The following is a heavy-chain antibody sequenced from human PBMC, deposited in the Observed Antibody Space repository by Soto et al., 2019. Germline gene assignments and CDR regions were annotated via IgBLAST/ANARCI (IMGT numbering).Heavy chain of an antibody. CDR3: ATPRGYSFVLDY. Sequence: QVQLVQSGAEVKKPGASVKVSCKASGYTFTSYGISWVRQAPGQGLEWMGWISAYNGNTNYAQKLQGRVTMTTDTFTPTTSMQLRILSPADTAVYYCATPRGYSFVLDYWGQGTLVTVSS. V-gene: IGHV1-18*01. D-gene: IGHD5-18*01. J-gene: IGHJ4*02. CDR1: GYTFTSYG. CDR2: ISAYNGNT.